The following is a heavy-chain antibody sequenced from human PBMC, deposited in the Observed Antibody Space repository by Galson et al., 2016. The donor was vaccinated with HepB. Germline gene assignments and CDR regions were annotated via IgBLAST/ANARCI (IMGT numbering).Heavy chain of an antibody. D-gene: IGHD3-9*01. CDR2: IFQTGNT. V-gene: IGHV4-30-2*01. CDR1: GDSISSGGFS. Sequence: TLSLTCSISGDSISSGGFSWSWIRQPPGEGLEWIGYIFQTGNTHYNPSLKSRVTISVDRSKNQFSLKLSSVSAADTAMYYCARPALRYLDSLSHNPGENAFHIWGQGTMVTVSS. CDR3: ARPALRYLDSLSHNPGENAFHI. J-gene: IGHJ3*02.